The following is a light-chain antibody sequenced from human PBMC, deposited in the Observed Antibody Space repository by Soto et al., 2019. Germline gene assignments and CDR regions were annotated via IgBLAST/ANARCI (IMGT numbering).Light chain of an antibody. V-gene: IGLV3-1*01. CDR3: QAWDSSTGV. J-gene: IGLJ1*01. CDR2: QDS. CDR1: KLGDKY. Sequence: SYELTQSPSVSVSAGQTASITCSGDKLGDKYACWYQQKPGQSPVLVIYQDSKRPSGIPERFSGSNSGNTATLTISGTQAMDEADYYCQAWDSSTGVFGTGTKLTVL.